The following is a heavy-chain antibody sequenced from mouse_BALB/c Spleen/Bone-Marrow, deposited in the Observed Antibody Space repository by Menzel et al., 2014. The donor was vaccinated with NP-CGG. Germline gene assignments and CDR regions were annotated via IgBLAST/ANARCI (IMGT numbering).Heavy chain of an antibody. CDR2: ISNGGGST. D-gene: IGHD2-14*01. J-gene: IGHJ4*01. CDR1: GFTFSSYS. V-gene: IGHV5-12-2*01. CDR3: TRHGEVRRFYCALDY. Sequence: EVMLVESGGGLVQPGGSLKLSCTASGFTFSSYSMSWVRQTPEKRLEWVAYISNGGGSTYYPDAVKGRFTISRDNAKNSLYLQMSSLKSEDTAMYYCTRHGEVRRFYCALDYWGQGTSVTVSS.